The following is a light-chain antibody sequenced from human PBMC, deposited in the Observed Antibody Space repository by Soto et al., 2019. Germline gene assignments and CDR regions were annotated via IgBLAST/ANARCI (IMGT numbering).Light chain of an antibody. CDR3: QRYAIYWT. Sequence: DIQMTQSPSTLSASVGDRVTVTCRASQSISMWLVWYQQKPGKAPKLLIYDASSLQSGVPSRFSGSGSGTEFSLANSSLQPDDFATYYCQRYAIYWTFGQGTKVEIE. V-gene: IGKV1-5*01. CDR2: DAS. CDR1: QSISMW. J-gene: IGKJ1*01.